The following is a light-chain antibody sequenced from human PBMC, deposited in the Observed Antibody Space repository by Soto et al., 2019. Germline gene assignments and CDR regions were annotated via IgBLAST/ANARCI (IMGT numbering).Light chain of an antibody. Sequence: SYELTQPPSVSVAPGQTARITCGGNNIGSKSVHWYQQKPGQAPVLVVYNDNDRPSGIPERFSGSNSGNTATLTITRVEAGDEADYYCQVWDSSSDPGVFGGGTKVTVL. CDR3: QVWDSSSDPGV. CDR1: NIGSKS. J-gene: IGLJ2*01. V-gene: IGLV3-21*02. CDR2: NDN.